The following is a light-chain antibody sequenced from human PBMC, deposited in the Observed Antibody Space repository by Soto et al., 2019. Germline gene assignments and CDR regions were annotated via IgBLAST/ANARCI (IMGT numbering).Light chain of an antibody. J-gene: IGLJ1*01. CDR3: SSYAGSNNYV. CDR1: SRDVGGYNY. V-gene: IGLV2-8*01. CDR2: GVT. Sequence: QSVLTEPPSASGSPGQSVTISCTGNSRDVGGYNYVSWYQLHPGKAPKLMIYGVTKRPSGVPDRFSGSKSGNTASLTVSGLQAEDEADYYCSSYAGSNNYVFGTGTKVTVL.